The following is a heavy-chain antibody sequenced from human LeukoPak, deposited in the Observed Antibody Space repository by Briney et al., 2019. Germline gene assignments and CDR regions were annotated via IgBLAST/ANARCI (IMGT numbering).Heavy chain of an antibody. Sequence: SETLSLTCTVSGGSIRSFYWSWIRQPAGKGLEWIGRIYTSGSPNLNPSLNSRITMSVDTSKNQFSLKLSSVTAADTAVYYCARHVLGLLWFGDPGRGDWFDPWGQGTLVTVSS. V-gene: IGHV4-4*07. J-gene: IGHJ5*02. D-gene: IGHD3-10*01. CDR2: IYTSGSP. CDR1: GGSIRSFY. CDR3: ARHVLGLLWFGDPGRGDWFDP.